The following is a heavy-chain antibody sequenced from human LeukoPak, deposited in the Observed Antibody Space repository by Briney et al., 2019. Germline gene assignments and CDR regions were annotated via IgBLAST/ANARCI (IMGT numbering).Heavy chain of an antibody. J-gene: IGHJ4*02. CDR1: GFTFSTYW. CDR2: TWYDGSKE. V-gene: IGHV3-33*08. CDR3: ARDLHPSGWSDFDY. D-gene: IGHD6-19*01. Sequence: GGSLRLSCTASGFTFSTYWMSWVRQAPGKGLEWMAVTWYDGSKEYYADSVKGRFTISRDIFKNTLYLQMNSLRVEDTAVYYCARDLHPSGWSDFDYWGQGTLVTVSS.